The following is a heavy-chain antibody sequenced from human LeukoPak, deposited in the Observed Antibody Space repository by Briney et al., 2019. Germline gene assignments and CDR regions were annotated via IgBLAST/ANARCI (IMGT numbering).Heavy chain of an antibody. CDR2: ISSSSSYI. J-gene: IGHJ4*02. CDR3: AREEEGYYYGSGSYYAVEDY. V-gene: IGHV3-21*01. CDR1: GFTFSSYS. D-gene: IGHD3-10*01. Sequence: GGSLRLSCAASGFTFSSYSMNWVRRAPGKGLEWVSSISSSSSYIYYADSVKGRFTISRDNAKNSLYLQMNSLRAEDTAVYYCAREEEGYYYGSGSYYAVEDYWGQGTLVTVSS.